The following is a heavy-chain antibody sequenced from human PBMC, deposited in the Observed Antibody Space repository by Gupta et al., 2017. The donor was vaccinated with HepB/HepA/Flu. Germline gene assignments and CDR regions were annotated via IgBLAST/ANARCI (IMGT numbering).Heavy chain of an antibody. CDR1: GFSFSNHG. V-gene: IGHV3-33*01. J-gene: IGHJ3*02. Sequence: QVKLVESGGGVGHPGRSLSLSCAASGFSFSNHGLHWVRQAPGKGLEWVAIIGYDGSNKSYVDSVKGRFTISRDTSTNTLYLQMDSLRAEDTAVDDCARDGGDGNGYHDAFDIWGQGTMVTVSA. CDR3: ARDGGDGNGYHDAFDI. CDR2: IGYDGSNK. D-gene: IGHD3-22*01.